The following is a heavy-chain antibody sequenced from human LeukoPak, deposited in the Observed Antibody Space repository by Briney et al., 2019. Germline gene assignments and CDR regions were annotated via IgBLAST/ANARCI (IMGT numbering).Heavy chain of an antibody. D-gene: IGHD5-12*01. J-gene: IGHJ6*02. CDR1: GFTVSSNY. CDR3: AREWDVEMATNYYYYGMDV. V-gene: IGHV3-66*01. CDR2: IYSGGST. Sequence: GGSLRLSCAASGFTVSSNYVSWVRQAPGKGLEWVSVIYSGGSTYYADSVKGRFTISRDNSKNTLYLQMNSLRAEDTAVYYCAREWDVEMATNYYYYGMDVWGQGTTVTVSS.